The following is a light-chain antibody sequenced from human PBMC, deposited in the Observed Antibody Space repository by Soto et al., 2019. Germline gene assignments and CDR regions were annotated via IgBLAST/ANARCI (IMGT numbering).Light chain of an antibody. V-gene: IGKV3-20*01. CDR2: GAS. Sequence: EIVLTQSPGTLSLSPGERATLSCRASQSVSSSFLAWYQQKPGQAPRLLIYGASIRATGIPDRFSGSGSGRDFPLTISRVEPEDFAVYYCQQYGSSPWTFGQGTKVEIK. J-gene: IGKJ1*01. CDR3: QQYGSSPWT. CDR1: QSVSSSF.